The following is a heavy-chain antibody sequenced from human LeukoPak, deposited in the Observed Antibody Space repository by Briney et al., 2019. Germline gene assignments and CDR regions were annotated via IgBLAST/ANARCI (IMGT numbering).Heavy chain of an antibody. CDR1: GVSISSGGYY. CDR3: ARALGRVDY. CDR2: IYYSGST. V-gene: IGHV4-31*03. D-gene: IGHD6-13*01. Sequence: SETLSLTCTVSGVSISSGGYYWSWLRQHPGKGLEWIGYIYYSGSTYYDPSLKSRVTISVDTSKNQFSLKLSSVTAADTAVYYCARALGRVDYWGQGTLVTVSS. J-gene: IGHJ4*02.